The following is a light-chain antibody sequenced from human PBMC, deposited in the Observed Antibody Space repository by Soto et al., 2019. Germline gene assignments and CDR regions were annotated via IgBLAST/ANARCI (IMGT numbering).Light chain of an antibody. J-gene: IGKJ5*01. CDR1: QSVSSY. CDR2: DAS. Sequence: ESVLTQSPGTLSLSPGERATLSCRASQSVSSYLAWYQQKPGQAPRLLIYDASNRATGVPVRFSGSGSGTDFTLTISSLEPEDFAVYYCQQRNDWRRGTFGQGTRLEIK. V-gene: IGKV3-11*01. CDR3: QQRNDWRRGT.